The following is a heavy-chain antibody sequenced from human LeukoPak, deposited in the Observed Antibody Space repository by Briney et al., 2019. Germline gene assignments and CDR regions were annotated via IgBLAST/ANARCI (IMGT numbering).Heavy chain of an antibody. V-gene: IGHV3-23*01. CDR1: GFTFSSYA. J-gene: IGHJ4*02. CDR3: ARASPILTGRPDY. Sequence: PGGSLRLSCAASGFTFSSYAMSWVRQAPGKGLEWVSAISGSGGSTYYADSVKGRFTISRDNAKNSLYLQMNSLRAEDTAVYYCARASPILTGRPDYWGQGTLVTVSS. D-gene: IGHD3-9*01. CDR2: ISGSGGST.